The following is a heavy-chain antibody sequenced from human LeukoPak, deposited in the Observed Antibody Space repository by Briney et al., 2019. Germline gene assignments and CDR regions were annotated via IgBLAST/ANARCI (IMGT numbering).Heavy chain of an antibody. CDR2: IHFSGST. CDR1: GGSISSYY. CDR3: ARIFRGAYFDY. J-gene: IGHJ4*02. Sequence: SETLYLTCTVSGGSISSYYWSWIRQPPGKGLEWIGYIHFSGSTNYNPSLKSRVTVSDDKSKNQFSLKLSSVTAADTAVYYCARIFRGAYFDYWGQGTLVTVSS. V-gene: IGHV4-59*01. D-gene: IGHD3-10*01.